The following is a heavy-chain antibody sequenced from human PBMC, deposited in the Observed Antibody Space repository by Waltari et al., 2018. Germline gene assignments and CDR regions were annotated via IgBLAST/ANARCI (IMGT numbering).Heavy chain of an antibody. Sequence: QVQLVQSGAEVKKPGSSVKVSCKASGGTFSSYAISWVRQAPGQGLEWMGGLSPIFGTASYEQKFQGRVTITADESTSTAYMELSSLRSEDTAVYYCARLYYYDSSGPRAGADAFDIWGQGTMVTVSS. V-gene: IGHV1-69*01. D-gene: IGHD3-22*01. J-gene: IGHJ3*02. CDR1: GGTFSSYA. CDR2: LSPIFGTA. CDR3: ARLYYYDSSGPRAGADAFDI.